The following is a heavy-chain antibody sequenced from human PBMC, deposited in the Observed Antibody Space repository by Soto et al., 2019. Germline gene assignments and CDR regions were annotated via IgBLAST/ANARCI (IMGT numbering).Heavy chain of an antibody. J-gene: IGHJ4*02. CDR2: ISSSSSYT. Sequence: PGGSLRLSCAASGFTFSDYYMSWIRQAPGKGLEWVSYISSSSSYTNYADSVKGRFTISRDNAKNSLYLQMNSLRAEDTAVFYCARAEQQLAPRIFGFDYWGQGTLVTVSS. V-gene: IGHV3-11*06. CDR3: ARAEQQLAPRIFGFDY. D-gene: IGHD6-13*01. CDR1: GFTFSDYY.